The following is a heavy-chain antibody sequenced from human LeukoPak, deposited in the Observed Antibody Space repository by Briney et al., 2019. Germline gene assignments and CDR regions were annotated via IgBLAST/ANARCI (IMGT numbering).Heavy chain of an antibody. Sequence: GASLKISCKGSGYSFTSYWIGRVRQMPGKGLEWMGIIYPGDSDTRYSPSFQGQVTISADKSISTAYLQWSSLKASDTAMYYCARQGSYNEYYYYGMDVWGQGTTVTVSS. CDR3: ARQGSYNEYYYYGMDV. V-gene: IGHV5-51*01. CDR2: IYPGDSDT. D-gene: IGHD1-1*01. CDR1: GYSFTSYW. J-gene: IGHJ6*02.